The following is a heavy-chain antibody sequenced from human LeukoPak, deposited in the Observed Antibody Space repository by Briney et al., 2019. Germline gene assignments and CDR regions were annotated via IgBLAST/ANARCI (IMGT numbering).Heavy chain of an antibody. V-gene: IGHV3-53*01. J-gene: IGHJ5*01. CDR1: GFSVGTNY. CDR2: IYAGGNT. CDR3: VGGHDLEFEF. D-gene: IGHD4-23*01. Sequence: SGGSLRLSCAASGFSVGTNYMTWVRHAPGKGLEWVSMIYAGGNTYYRDSVKGRFTISRDSSKNTVFLHMSGLRDDDTAVYYCVGGHDLEFEFWGQGTLVIVSS.